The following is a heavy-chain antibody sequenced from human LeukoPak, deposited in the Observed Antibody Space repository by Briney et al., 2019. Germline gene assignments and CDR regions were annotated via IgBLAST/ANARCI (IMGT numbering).Heavy chain of an antibody. V-gene: IGHV1-69*04. D-gene: IGHD2-8*01. CDR3: ARSDIVLMVYAIAPFDY. CDR2: IIPIFGIA. CDR1: GGTFSSYA. J-gene: IGHJ4*01. Sequence: GASVKVSCKASGGTFSSYAVSWVRQAPGQGLEWMGRIIPIFGIANYAQKFRGRVTITADKSTSTAYMELSSLRSEDTAVYYCARSDIVLMVYAIAPFDYWGQGTLVTVSS.